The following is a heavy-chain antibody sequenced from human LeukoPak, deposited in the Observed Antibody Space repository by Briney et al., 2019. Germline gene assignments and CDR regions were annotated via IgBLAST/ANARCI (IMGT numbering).Heavy chain of an antibody. D-gene: IGHD3-22*01. J-gene: IGHJ3*02. Sequence: KPGGPLRLSCAASGFTFSSYSMNWVRQAPGKGLEWVSSISRSSSYIYYADSVKGRFTISRDNAKNSLYLQMNSLRAEDTAVYYCARDWPYYYDSSGYYSGAFDIWGQGTMVTVYS. CDR1: GFTFSSYS. CDR2: ISRSSSYI. V-gene: IGHV3-21*01. CDR3: ARDWPYYYDSSGYYSGAFDI.